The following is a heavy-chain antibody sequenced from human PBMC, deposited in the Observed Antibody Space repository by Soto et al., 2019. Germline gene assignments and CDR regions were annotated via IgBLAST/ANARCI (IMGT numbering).Heavy chain of an antibody. D-gene: IGHD5-12*01. CDR3: ARDSGYDPGLGY. J-gene: IGHJ4*02. CDR2: ISYDGSNK. CDR1: GFTFSSYA. V-gene: IGHV3-30-3*01. Sequence: GGSLRLSCAASGFTFSSYAMHWVRQAPGKGLEWVAVISYDGSNKYYADSVKGRFTISRDNSKNTLYLQMNSLRAEDTAVYYCARDSGYDPGLGYWGQGTLVTSPQ.